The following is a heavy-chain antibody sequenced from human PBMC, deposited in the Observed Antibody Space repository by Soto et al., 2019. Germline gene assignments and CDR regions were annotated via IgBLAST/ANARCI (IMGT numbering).Heavy chain of an antibody. V-gene: IGHV3-11*01. Sequence: GGSLRLSCAASGFTFSDYYMTWIRQAPGKGLEWVSYIDNSGTIKYYADSVKGRFTISRDNNKNSLSLQMNSLGAEDTAIYYCARIEGACSGGSCYSRGFDYWGQGALVTVSS. CDR2: IDNSGTIK. D-gene: IGHD2-15*01. J-gene: IGHJ4*02. CDR3: ARIEGACSGGSCYSRGFDY. CDR1: GFTFSDYY.